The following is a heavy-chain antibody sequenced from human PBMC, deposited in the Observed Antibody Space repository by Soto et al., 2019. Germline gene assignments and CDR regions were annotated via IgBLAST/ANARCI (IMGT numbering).Heavy chain of an antibody. J-gene: IGHJ4*02. CDR2: IDLSATMT. V-gene: IGHV3-23*05. Sequence: DQPGGSLRLSCAASGFSFSDYSMNWVRQAPGKGMEWVAFIDLSATMTDYRESVKGRFTLSKDKSMKTVYLQMNSLRVEDAAVYYCTKDRVSDGIYSFDYWGQGALVTVSS. D-gene: IGHD2-15*01. CDR1: GFSFSDYS. CDR3: TKDRVSDGIYSFDY.